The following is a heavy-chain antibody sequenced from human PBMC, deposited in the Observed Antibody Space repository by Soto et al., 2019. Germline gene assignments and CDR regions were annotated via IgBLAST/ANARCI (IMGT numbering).Heavy chain of an antibody. J-gene: IGHJ6*02. V-gene: IGHV5-10-1*01. CDR3: AREDPASRWITVAGYYYYGMDV. CDR2: IDPSDSYT. Sequence: PWESLKIFCKGSGYSFTSYWISWVRQMPGKGLEWMGRIDPSDSYTNYSPSFQGHVTISADKSISTAYMEQSSLRSEDTAVYYCAREDPASRWITVAGYYYYGMDVWGQGTTVTVSS. CDR1: GYSFTSYW. D-gene: IGHD6-19*01.